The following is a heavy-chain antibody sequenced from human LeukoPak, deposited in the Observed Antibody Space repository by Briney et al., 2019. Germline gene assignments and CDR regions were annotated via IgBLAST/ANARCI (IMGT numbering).Heavy chain of an antibody. CDR1: GFTFSSCG. Sequence: GGSLRLSCSASGFTFSSCGMHWVRQAPGKGLEWVAVISYDGGNKYHVDSVKGRFTISRDNSKNTLYLQMNSLRAEDTAVYYCARAPSCSGGSRYPTLFDYWGQGTLVTVSS. D-gene: IGHD2-15*01. J-gene: IGHJ4*02. CDR2: ISYDGGNK. CDR3: ARAPSCSGGSRYPTLFDY. V-gene: IGHV3-30*03.